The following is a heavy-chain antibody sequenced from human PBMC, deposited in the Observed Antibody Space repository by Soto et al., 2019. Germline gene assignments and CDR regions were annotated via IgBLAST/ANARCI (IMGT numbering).Heavy chain of an antibody. CDR3: ARSRKSDY. J-gene: IGHJ4*02. V-gene: IGHV3-48*02. CDR2: ISSSSSTI. Sequence: EVQLVESGGGLVQPGGSLRLSCAASGFTFSSYSMNWVRQAPGKGLEWVSYISSSSSTIYYADSVKGRFTISRDNAKDLLYLQMNSLRDEDTAVYYCARSRKSDYWGQGTLVTVSS. CDR1: GFTFSSYS.